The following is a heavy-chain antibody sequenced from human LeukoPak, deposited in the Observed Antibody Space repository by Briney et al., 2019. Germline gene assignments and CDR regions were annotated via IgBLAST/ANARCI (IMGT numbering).Heavy chain of an antibody. Sequence: SETLSLTCTVSGGSISSSSYYWGWIRQPPGKRLEWIGEINHSGSTNYNPSLKSRVTISVDTSKNQFSLKLSSVTAADTAVYYCAREAGYSYGYDYFDYWGQGTLVTVSS. CDR2: INHSGST. CDR1: GGSISSSSYY. CDR3: AREAGYSYGYDYFDY. D-gene: IGHD5-18*01. J-gene: IGHJ4*02. V-gene: IGHV4-39*07.